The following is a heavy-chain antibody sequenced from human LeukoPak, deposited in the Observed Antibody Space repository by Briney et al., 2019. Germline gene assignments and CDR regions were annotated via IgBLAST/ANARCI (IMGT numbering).Heavy chain of an antibody. Sequence: SETLSLTCTVSGGSISSYYWSWIRQPPGKGLEWIGYIYTSGSTNHNPSLKSRVTISADTSKNQFSLKLSSVTAADTAVYYCARRTYYYYMDVWGKGTTVIVSS. CDR3: ARRTYYYYMDV. CDR2: IYTSGST. CDR1: GGSISSYY. J-gene: IGHJ6*03. V-gene: IGHV4-4*09.